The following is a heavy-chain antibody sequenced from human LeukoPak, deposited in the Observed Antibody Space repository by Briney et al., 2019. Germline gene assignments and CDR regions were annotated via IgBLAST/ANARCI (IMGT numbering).Heavy chain of an antibody. J-gene: IGHJ3*02. Sequence: SETLSLTCTVSGGSISSSSYYWGWIRQPPGKGLEWIGTIYYSGNTYYNPSLKSRVTISVDTSKNQFSLKLSSVTAADTAVYYCARDFHVGWEPNDAFEIWGQGTMVTVSS. CDR2: IYYSGNT. CDR1: GGSISSSSYY. D-gene: IGHD1-26*01. CDR3: ARDFHVGWEPNDAFEI. V-gene: IGHV4-39*07.